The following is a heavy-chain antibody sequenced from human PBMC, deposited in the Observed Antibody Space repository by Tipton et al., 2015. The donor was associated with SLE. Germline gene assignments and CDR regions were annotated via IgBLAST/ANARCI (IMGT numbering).Heavy chain of an antibody. CDR2: IYYSGST. CDR3: ASFAWIQLWLFDY. Sequence: TLSLTCTVSGGSISSSSYYWGWIRPPPGKGLEWSGGIYYSGSTYYNPSLKSRVTISVDTTKNHFSLKLSSVTAADTAVYYCASFAWIQLWLFDYWGQGTLVTVSS. CDR1: GGSISSSSYY. V-gene: IGHV4-39*01. D-gene: IGHD5-18*01. J-gene: IGHJ4*02.